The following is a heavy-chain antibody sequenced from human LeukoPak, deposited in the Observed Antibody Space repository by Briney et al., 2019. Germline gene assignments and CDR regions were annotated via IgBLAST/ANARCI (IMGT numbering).Heavy chain of an antibody. D-gene: IGHD3-3*01. CDR1: GGTFSSYA. CDR3: ARGRQFLEWLSPLDY. V-gene: IGHV1-69*01. CDR2: IIPIFGTA. Sequence: SVKVSCKASGGTFSSYAISWVRQAPGQGLEWMGGIIPIFGTANYAQKFQGRVTITADESTSTAYMELSSLRSEDTAVYYCARGRQFLEWLSPLDYWGQGTLVTVSS. J-gene: IGHJ4*02.